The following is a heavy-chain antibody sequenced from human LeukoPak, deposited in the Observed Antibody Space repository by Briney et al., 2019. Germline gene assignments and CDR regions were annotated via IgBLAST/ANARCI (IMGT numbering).Heavy chain of an antibody. D-gene: IGHD3-16*02. CDR2: ISSSSSTI. CDR1: GFTFSSYS. V-gene: IGHV3-48*01. CDR3: ASPPGPYYVWGNYRYYYMDV. Sequence: GGSLRLFCAASGFTFSSYSMNWVRQAPGKGLEWVSYISSSSSTIYYADSVKGRFTISRDNAKNSLYLQMNSLRAEDTAVYYCASPPGPYYVWGNYRYYYMDVWGKGTTVTVSS. J-gene: IGHJ6*03.